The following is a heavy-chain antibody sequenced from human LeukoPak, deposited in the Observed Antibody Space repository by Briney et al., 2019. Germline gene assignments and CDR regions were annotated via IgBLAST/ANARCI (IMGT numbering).Heavy chain of an antibody. CDR1: GFTFSSYA. D-gene: IGHD3-10*01. J-gene: IGHJ4*02. CDR2: ISGSGGST. Sequence: GGSLRLSCAASGFTFSSYAMSWVRQAPGKGLEWDSAISGSGGSTYYADSVKGRFTISRDSSKNTLYLQMNSLRAEDTAVYYCAKNTITMVRGTPADYWGQGTLVTVSS. CDR3: AKNTITMVRGTPADY. V-gene: IGHV3-23*01.